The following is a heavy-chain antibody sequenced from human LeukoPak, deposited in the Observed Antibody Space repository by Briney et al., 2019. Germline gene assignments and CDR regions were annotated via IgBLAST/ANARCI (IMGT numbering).Heavy chain of an antibody. CDR2: INHSGST. Sequence: SETLSLTCAVYGGSFSGYYWSWIRQPPGKGLEWIGEINHSGSTNYNPSLKSRVTISVDTSKNQFSLKLSSVTAADTAVYYCARGFLEWYPLQDYFDYWGQGTLVTVSS. CDR3: ARGFLEWYPLQDYFDY. D-gene: IGHD3-3*01. J-gene: IGHJ4*02. V-gene: IGHV4-34*01. CDR1: GGSFSGYY.